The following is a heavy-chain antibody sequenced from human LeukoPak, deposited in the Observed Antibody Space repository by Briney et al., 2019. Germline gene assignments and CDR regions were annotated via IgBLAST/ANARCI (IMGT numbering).Heavy chain of an antibody. J-gene: IGHJ4*02. V-gene: IGHV3-30*04. D-gene: IGHD2-15*01. CDR2: ISYDGSNK. CDR3: ARDVAVAATTPFDY. CDR1: GFTFSSYA. Sequence: GGSLRLSCAASGFTFSSYAMHWVRQAPGKGLEWVAVISYDGSNKYYADSVKGRFTISRDNSRNTLYLQMNSLRAEDTAVYYCARDVAVAATTPFDYWGQGTLVTVSS.